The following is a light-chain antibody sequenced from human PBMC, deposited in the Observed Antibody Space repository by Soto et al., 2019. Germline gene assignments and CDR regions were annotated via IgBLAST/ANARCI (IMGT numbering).Light chain of an antibody. CDR1: QSIVYSDGNAY. CDR3: MQGTHWPPVT. J-gene: IGKJ2*01. CDR2: KAF. Sequence: DVVMTQSPLSLPVTLGQPASISCRSSQSIVYSDGNAYLSWFQQRPGQSPRRLIYKAFNRDSGVPDRFSGSGSGTDFTLKISRVEAEDVGVYYCMQGTHWPPVTFGQGTKLRSN. V-gene: IGKV2-30*01.